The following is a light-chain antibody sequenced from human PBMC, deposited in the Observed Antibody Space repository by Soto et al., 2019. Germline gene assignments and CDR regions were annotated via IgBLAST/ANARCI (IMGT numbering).Light chain of an antibody. CDR1: QSINNW. CDR3: QQYTSPPWP. J-gene: IGKJ1*01. V-gene: IGKV1-5*03. Sequence: DIQMTQSPSTLSTSVGDRVAITCRASQSINNWLAWYQQKPGKAPNLLIYRASSLESGVPSRFSGSGSGTEFTLTISSLQPDDFATYYCQQYTSPPWPFGQGTKVDI. CDR2: RAS.